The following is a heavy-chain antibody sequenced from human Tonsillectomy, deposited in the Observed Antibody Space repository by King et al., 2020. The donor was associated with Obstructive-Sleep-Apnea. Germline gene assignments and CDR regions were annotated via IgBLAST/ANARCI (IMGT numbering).Heavy chain of an antibody. CDR2: ISSDGTHE. CDR3: VREGRGAFDI. CDR1: GFACSDYI. J-gene: IGHJ3*02. Sequence: VQLVESGGGVVQPGRSLRLSCAASGFACSDYILHWVRQAPGKGLAWVAWISSDGTHEYHSDSVKGRLTISRDNSRNTLYLQMNSLRAEDTAVYYCVREGRGAFDIWGQGTTVIVSS. V-gene: IGHV3-30*04. D-gene: IGHD5-24*01.